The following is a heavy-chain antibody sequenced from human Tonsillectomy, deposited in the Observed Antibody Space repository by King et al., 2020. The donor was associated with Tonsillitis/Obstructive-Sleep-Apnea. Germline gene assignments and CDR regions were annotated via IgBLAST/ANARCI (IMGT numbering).Heavy chain of an antibody. CDR2: ISSSSSNI. Sequence: VQLVESGGGLVQPGGSLRLSCAASGFTFSTYSMNWVRQAPGKGLEGVSYISSSSSNIYYADSVKGRFTISRDNAKNSLYLQMNSLRDEDTAVYYCARDLVGAAKPRLFDYWGQGTLVTVSS. CDR3: ARDLVGAAKPRLFDY. V-gene: IGHV3-48*02. CDR1: GFTFSTYS. D-gene: IGHD1-26*01. J-gene: IGHJ4*02.